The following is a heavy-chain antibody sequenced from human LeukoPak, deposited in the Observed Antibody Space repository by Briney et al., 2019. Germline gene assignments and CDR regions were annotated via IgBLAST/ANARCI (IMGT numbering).Heavy chain of an antibody. Sequence: PSETLSLTCTVSGGSISSYYWSWIRQSPGKGLEWIGYIYYSGSTNYDPSLKSRDTMSVDTSENQFSLKLSSVTAADTAVYYCAGGSYYDILTGYSYFDYWGQGTLVTVSS. V-gene: IGHV4-59*01. CDR2: IYYSGST. J-gene: IGHJ4*02. CDR1: GGSISSYY. D-gene: IGHD3-9*01. CDR3: AGGSYYDILTGYSYFDY.